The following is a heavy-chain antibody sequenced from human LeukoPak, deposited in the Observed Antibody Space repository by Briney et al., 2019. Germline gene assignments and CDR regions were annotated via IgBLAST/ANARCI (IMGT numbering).Heavy chain of an antibody. CDR2: ISSSSSYI. J-gene: IGHJ4*02. CDR3: ARDLDSGSYSDY. D-gene: IGHD1-26*01. V-gene: IGHV3-21*01. CDR1: GFTFSSYS. Sequence: GGSLRLSCAASGFTFSSYSMNWVRQAPGKGLEWVSSISSSSSYIYYADSVKGRFTISRDNAKNSLYLQMNSLRAEDTAVYYCARDLDSGSYSDYWGQGPLVTVSS.